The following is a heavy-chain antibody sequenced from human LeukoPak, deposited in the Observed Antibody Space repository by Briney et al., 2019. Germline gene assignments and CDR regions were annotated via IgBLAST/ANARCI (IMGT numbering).Heavy chain of an antibody. Sequence: GGSLRLSCAASGFTFTSFGMTWVRQPPGKGLEWVSSIGGSSGSTYYADSVKGRFTISRDNSKNTPYLQMNSLRAEDTAVYYCASSWYRNYFDYWGQGTLVTVSS. V-gene: IGHV3-23*01. CDR1: GFTFTSFG. D-gene: IGHD6-13*01. J-gene: IGHJ4*02. CDR3: ASSWYRNYFDY. CDR2: IGGSSGST.